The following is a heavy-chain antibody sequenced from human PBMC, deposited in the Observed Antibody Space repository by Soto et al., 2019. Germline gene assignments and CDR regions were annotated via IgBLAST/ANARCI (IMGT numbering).Heavy chain of an antibody. CDR1: GFTFDDYA. Sequence: GGSLRLSCAASGFTFDDYAMHWVRQAPGKGLEWVSGISWNSGSIGYADSVKGRFTISRDNAKNSLYLQMNSLRAEDTALYYCAKSSSPYYYYYMDVWGKGTTVTVSS. CDR3: AKSSSPYYYYYMDV. J-gene: IGHJ6*03. CDR2: ISWNSGSI. V-gene: IGHV3-9*01.